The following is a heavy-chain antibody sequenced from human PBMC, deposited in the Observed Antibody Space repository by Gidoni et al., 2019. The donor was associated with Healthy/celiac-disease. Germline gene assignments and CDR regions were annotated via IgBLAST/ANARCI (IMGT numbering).Heavy chain of an antibody. D-gene: IGHD5-18*01. CDR1: GYTFTSYG. CDR2: ISAYNGHT. CDR3: ARVHTATARGYYGMDV. V-gene: IGHV1-18*01. Sequence: QVQLVQSGAELKKPWPSAKVSCTASGYTFTSYGISWVRQAPGQGLEWMGWISAYNGHTNYAKKLQGRVTMTTDTSTSTAYMELRSLRSDDTAVYYCARVHTATARGYYGMDVWGQGTTVTVSS. J-gene: IGHJ6*02.